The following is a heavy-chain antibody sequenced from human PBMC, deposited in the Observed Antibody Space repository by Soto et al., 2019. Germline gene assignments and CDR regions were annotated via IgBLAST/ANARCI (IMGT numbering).Heavy chain of an antibody. D-gene: IGHD3-22*01. V-gene: IGHV4-39*01. CDR3: ARQRITLIVVAFFDY. CDR2: IYYSGST. J-gene: IGHJ4*02. CDR1: GGSISSSTYY. Sequence: QLQLQESGPGQVKPSETLSLTCTVSGGSISSSTYYCGWIRQPPGKGLEWIGSIYYSGSTYYNPSLKSRVTISVDTSKNQFSLKLSSVTAADTAVYYCARQRITLIVVAFFDYWGQGTLVTVSS.